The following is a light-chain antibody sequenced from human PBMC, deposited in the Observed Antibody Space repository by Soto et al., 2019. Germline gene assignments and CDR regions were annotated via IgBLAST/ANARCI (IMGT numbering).Light chain of an antibody. CDR1: QSVSSSY. CDR3: QQYGSSPVT. V-gene: IGKV3-20*01. CDR2: GAS. Sequence: EIVLTQSPGTLFFSSGEKTTLSCRASQSVSSSYLAWYQQKPGQAPRLLIYGASSRATGIPDRFSGSGSGTDFTLTISRLEPEDFAVYYCQQYGSSPVTFGQGTKVDIK. J-gene: IGKJ1*01.